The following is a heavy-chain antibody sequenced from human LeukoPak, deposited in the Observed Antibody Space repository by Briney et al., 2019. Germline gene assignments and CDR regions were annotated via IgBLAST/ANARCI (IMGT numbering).Heavy chain of an antibody. CDR1: GFTFSSYS. J-gene: IGHJ6*03. D-gene: IGHD2-2*01. V-gene: IGHV3-23*01. CDR2: ISGSGGST. Sequence: GGSLRLSCAASGFTFSSYSMSWLRQPPGKGLECVSAISGSGGSTYYADSVKGRFTVSRDNSKNTLYLQMNSLRAEDTAVYFCAKSLVVVPAAIYYYYYMDVWGKGTTVTVSS. CDR3: AKSLVVVPAAIYYYYYMDV.